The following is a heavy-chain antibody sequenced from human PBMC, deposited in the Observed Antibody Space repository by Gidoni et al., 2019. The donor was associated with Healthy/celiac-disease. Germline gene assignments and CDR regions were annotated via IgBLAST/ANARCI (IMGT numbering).Heavy chain of an antibody. V-gene: IGHV3-33*01. D-gene: IGHD4-17*01. CDR3: ARDAGGDYGDALYYFDY. Sequence: QVQLVESGGGVVQPGRSLRLSCAASGFTFSGYGMHWVRQAPGKGLEWVAVIWYDGSNKYYAYSVKGRFTISRDNSKNTLYLQMNSLRAEDTAVYYCARDAGGDYGDALYYFDYWGQGTLVTVSS. CDR1: GFTFSGYG. CDR2: IWYDGSNK. J-gene: IGHJ4*02.